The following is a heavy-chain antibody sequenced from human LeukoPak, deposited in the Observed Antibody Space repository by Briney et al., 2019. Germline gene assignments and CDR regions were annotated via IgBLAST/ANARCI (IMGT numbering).Heavy chain of an antibody. D-gene: IGHD3-22*01. V-gene: IGHV3-23*01. J-gene: IGHJ4*02. CDR2: ISGSGGRT. Sequence: GGSLRLSCAASGFTFSSYAMSWVRQAPGKGLGWVSAISGSGGRTYYADSVKGRFSISRDNSKNTLYLQMNTLRAEDTAVYYCAKAPDYYDSSGYYWLGYWGQGTLVTVSS. CDR3: AKAPDYYDSSGYYWLGY. CDR1: GFTFSSYA.